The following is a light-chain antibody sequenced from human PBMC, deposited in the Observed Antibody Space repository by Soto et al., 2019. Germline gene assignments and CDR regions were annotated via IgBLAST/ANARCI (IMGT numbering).Light chain of an antibody. J-gene: IGKJ4*01. CDR1: QRIGDY. Sequence: IVLTQSPATLSLSPGEGATLSCRASQRIGDYVAWFQRKPGQAPRLLIYDVSNRAVGIPARFSGSASGTDSTLTISSLEPEDFAVYYCQQRSAWPLTFGGGTRVEI. V-gene: IGKV3-11*01. CDR2: DVS. CDR3: QQRSAWPLT.